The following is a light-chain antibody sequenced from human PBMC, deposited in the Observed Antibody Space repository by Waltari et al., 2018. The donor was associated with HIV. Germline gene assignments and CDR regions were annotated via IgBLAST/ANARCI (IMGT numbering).Light chain of an antibody. CDR3: QSYDSSLSGVV. CDR2: GNS. J-gene: IGLJ2*01. V-gene: IGLV1-40*01. Sequence: QSVLTQPPSVSGAPGQRVTIPCTGSSPNIGAGFDVHWYQQLPGPAPKLLIYGNSNRPSGVPDRFSGSKSGTSASLAITGLQVEDEADYYCQSYDSSLSGVVFGGGTKLTVL. CDR1: SPNIGAGFD.